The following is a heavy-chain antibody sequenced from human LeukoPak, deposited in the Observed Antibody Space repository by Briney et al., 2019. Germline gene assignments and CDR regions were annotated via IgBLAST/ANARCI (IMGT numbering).Heavy chain of an antibody. CDR3: ARGQTPSYYYDSSGYYQYHYYYGMDV. J-gene: IGHJ6*02. Sequence: ASVKVSCKASGYSFNDYGISWVRQAPGQGLEWMGWIGTHTGNTKYAENLQGRVTLTTDTSMNTAYMELSSLRSEDTAVYYCARGQTPSYYYDSSGYYQYHYYYGMDVWGQGTTVTVSS. CDR1: GYSFNDYG. D-gene: IGHD3-22*01. V-gene: IGHV1-18*01. CDR2: IGTHTGNT.